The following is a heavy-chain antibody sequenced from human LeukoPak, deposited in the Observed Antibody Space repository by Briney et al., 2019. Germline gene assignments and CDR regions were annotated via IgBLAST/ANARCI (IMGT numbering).Heavy chain of an antibody. Sequence: ASVKVSCKASGYTFTSYYMHWVRQAPGQGLEWMGIINPSGGSTNYAQKFQGRVTMTRDTSTSTVYMELSSLRSEDTAVYYCARDPGGATYFDYWGQGTLVTVSS. CDR2: INPSGGST. J-gene: IGHJ4*02. V-gene: IGHV1-46*01. D-gene: IGHD1-26*01. CDR3: ARDPGGATYFDY. CDR1: GYTFTSYY.